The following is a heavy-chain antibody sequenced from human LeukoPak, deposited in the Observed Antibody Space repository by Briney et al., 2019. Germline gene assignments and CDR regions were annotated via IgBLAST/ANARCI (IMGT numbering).Heavy chain of an antibody. CDR3: AREARGTRAAFDV. V-gene: IGHV3-7*01. CDR1: GFPFSSYW. D-gene: IGHD2-8*01. J-gene: IGHJ3*01. Sequence: GGSLRLSCAASGFPFSSYWMSWVRQAPGKGLEWAANIKEDGTHKYYVGSVRGRFTISRDNAKNSLYLQMNSLRAEDTATYYCAREARGTRAAFDVWGQGTMVTVFS. CDR2: IKEDGTHK.